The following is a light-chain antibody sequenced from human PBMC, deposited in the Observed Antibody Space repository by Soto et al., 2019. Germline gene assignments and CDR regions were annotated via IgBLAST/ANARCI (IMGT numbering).Light chain of an antibody. Sequence: EIVMTQSPATLSVSPGERATLSCRASQSVSSNLAWYQQKPGQAPRLLIYGASTRATGIPARFSGSGSGTGFTLTISSLQSEDFAVYYCQHYNNWPPWTFGQGTKVEI. CDR1: QSVSSN. CDR2: GAS. J-gene: IGKJ1*01. V-gene: IGKV3-15*01. CDR3: QHYNNWPPWT.